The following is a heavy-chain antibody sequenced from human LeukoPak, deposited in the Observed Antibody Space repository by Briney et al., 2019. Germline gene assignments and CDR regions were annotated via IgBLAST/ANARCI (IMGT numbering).Heavy chain of an antibody. CDR1: GFTFISYA. J-gene: IGHJ5*02. CDR3: AKVTIQGTPDNWFDP. CDR2: ISVSGGST. Sequence: GSLRLSCAASGFTFISYAMSWVRQAPGKGLEWVSGISVSGGSTYYAGSVKGRFTISRDNSKNTLYLQMNSLRAEDTAVYYCAKVTIQGTPDNWFDPWGQGTLVTVSS. V-gene: IGHV3-23*01. D-gene: IGHD3-3*01.